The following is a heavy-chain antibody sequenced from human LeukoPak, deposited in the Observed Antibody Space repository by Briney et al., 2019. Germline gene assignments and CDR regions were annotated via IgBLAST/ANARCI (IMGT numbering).Heavy chain of an antibody. Sequence: SETLSLTCTVSGDSISPYYWTWIRQPPGKGLEWIGYFYYSGSTNYNPSLESRVTISVDTSKNHFSLKLSSVTAADTAVYYCAREGVNSGIDYWGQGTLVTVSS. CDR1: GDSISPYY. V-gene: IGHV4-59*01. CDR2: FYYSGST. CDR3: AREGVNSGIDY. J-gene: IGHJ4*02. D-gene: IGHD5-12*01.